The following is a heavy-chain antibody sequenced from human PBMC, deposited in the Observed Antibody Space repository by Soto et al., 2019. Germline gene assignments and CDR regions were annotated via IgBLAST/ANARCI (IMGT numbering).Heavy chain of an antibody. D-gene: IGHD3-16*01. CDR1: GGFLSESY. Sequence: ETLSLSCAVYGGFLSESYWTWIRQPPGKGLEWSGEINHVGGTNYNPSLKSRVTMSVDTSQNQFSLRLISVTAADTAMYFCVRIRYQLPSSVLWLDPWGQGTPVT. CDR3: VRIRYQLPSSVLWLDP. CDR2: INHVGGT. V-gene: IGHV4-34*01. J-gene: IGHJ5*02.